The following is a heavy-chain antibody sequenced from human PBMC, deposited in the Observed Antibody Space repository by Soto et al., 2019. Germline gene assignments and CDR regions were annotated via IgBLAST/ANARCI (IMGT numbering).Heavy chain of an antibody. Sequence: QVQLVQSGAEVKKPGSSVKVSCEASGGTFSSYAISWVRQAPGQGLEWMGGIIPIFGTANYAQKFQGRVTITADESTSTAYMELSSLRSEDTAVYYCAREEHGSSGYYPPLNWFDPWGQGTLVTVSS. J-gene: IGHJ5*02. CDR1: GGTFSSYA. CDR3: AREEHGSSGYYPPLNWFDP. CDR2: IIPIFGTA. V-gene: IGHV1-69*01. D-gene: IGHD3-22*01.